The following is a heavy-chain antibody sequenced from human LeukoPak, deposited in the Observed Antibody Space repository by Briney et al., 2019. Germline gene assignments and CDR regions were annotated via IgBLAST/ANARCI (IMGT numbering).Heavy chain of an antibody. V-gene: IGHV3-9*01. CDR2: ISWNSGSI. D-gene: IGHD3-9*01. J-gene: IGHJ4*02. Sequence: GGSLRLSCAASGFTFDDYAMHWVRQAPGKGLEWVSGISWNSGSIGYADSVKGRFTISRDNAKYSLYLQMNSLRAEDTALYYCAKEGLRYFDWLGSGFDYWGQGTLVTVSS. CDR3: AKEGLRYFDWLGSGFDY. CDR1: GFTFDDYA.